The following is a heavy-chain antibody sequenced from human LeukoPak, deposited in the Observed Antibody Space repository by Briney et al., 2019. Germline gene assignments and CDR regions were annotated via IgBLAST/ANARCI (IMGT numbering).Heavy chain of an antibody. Sequence: GGSLRLSCAASGFTFSSYGVHWVRQAPGQGLEWMGWINPNSGGTNYAQKFYARVTMTRDTSISTAYMELSRLRSDDTAVFYCARSPDILTGENFDYWGQGTLVTVSS. CDR3: ARSPDILTGENFDY. CDR2: INPNSGGT. D-gene: IGHD3-9*01. CDR1: GFTFSSYG. V-gene: IGHV1-2*02. J-gene: IGHJ4*02.